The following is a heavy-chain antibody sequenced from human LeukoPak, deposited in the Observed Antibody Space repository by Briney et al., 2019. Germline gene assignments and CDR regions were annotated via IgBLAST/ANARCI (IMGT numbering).Heavy chain of an antibody. J-gene: IGHJ4*02. CDR1: GYTFTSYA. D-gene: IGHD6-19*01. V-gene: IGHV1-3*01. CDR3: ARGYGVAVAVDFDY. CDR2: INAGNGNT. Sequence: ASVKVSCKASGYTFTSYAMHWVRPAPGQRLEWMGWINAGNGNTKYSQKFQGRVTITRDTSASTAYMELSSLRSEDTAVYYCARGYGVAVAVDFDYWGQGTLVTVSS.